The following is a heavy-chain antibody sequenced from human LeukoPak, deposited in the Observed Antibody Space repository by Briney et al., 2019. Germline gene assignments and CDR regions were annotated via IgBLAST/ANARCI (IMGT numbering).Heavy chain of an antibody. CDR2: ISSNSGTI. V-gene: IGHV3-48*02. CDR3: ARDGIYYDSSGDYGYYYYGMDV. D-gene: IGHD3-22*01. Sequence: GGSLRLSCAASGFTSSSYSMNWVRQAPGKGLEWVSYISSNSGTIYYADSVKGRFTISRDNAKNSLYLQMNSLRDEDTAVYYCARDGIYYDSSGDYGYYYYGMDVWGQGTTVTVSS. CDR1: GFTSSSYS. J-gene: IGHJ6*02.